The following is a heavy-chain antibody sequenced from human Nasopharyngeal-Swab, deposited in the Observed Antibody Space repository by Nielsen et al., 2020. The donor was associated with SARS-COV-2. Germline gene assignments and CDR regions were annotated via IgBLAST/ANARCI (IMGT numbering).Heavy chain of an antibody. J-gene: IGHJ4*02. D-gene: IGHD6-19*01. V-gene: IGHV5-51*01. CDR3: MAGGTSGWRTWGY. CDR2: IYPGDSDT. Sequence: GESLKISCKGSGYSFTSYWIAWVRQMPGKGLEWMGSIYPGDSDTRYSPSFEGQVTISADKTITTAYLQGSSLKDSDTAMYYCMAGGTSGWRTWGYWGQGTLVTVSS. CDR1: GYSFTSYW.